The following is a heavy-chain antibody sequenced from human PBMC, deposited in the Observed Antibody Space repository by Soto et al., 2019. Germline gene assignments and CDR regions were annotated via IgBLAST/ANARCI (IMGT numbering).Heavy chain of an antibody. V-gene: IGHV4-38-2*01. CDR1: GYCISSGYD. CDR2: IYHVGST. CDR3: ARVGPWVPYYYPSSHYTFENWFDP. D-gene: IGHD3-3*01. J-gene: IGHJ5*02. Sequence: XATLSVACAVCGYCISSGYDWCWLRQPPGKGLEWIGSIYHVGSTYYNPSLNSRVTLSIDMTNNHVSLILNSVTAADTAVYYCARVGPWVPYYYPSSHYTFENWFDPWGQGTLVTVSS.